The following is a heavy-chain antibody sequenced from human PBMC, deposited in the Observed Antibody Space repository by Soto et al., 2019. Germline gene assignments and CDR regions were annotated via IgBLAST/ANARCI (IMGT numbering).Heavy chain of an antibody. V-gene: IGHV1-18*01. D-gene: IGHD2-15*01. CDR3: AREGVAPYCYYGMDV. CDR1: GYTFTRSG. J-gene: IGHJ6*02. CDR2: ISTYNGDT. Sequence: QVQLVQSGAEVKKPGASVKVSCKASGYTFTRSGISWVRQAPGQGLEWMGWISTYNGDTNYAQTFQGRVTMTTDTSTSTVHMEVRSRRSDDTAVYYCAREGVAPYCYYGMDVWGQGTPVTVSS.